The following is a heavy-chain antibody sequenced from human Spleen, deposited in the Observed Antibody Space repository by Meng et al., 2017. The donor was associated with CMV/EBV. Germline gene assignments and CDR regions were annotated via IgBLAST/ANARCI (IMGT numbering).Heavy chain of an antibody. J-gene: IGHJ4*02. CDR3: VRQSQIFPPYFDY. V-gene: IGHV3-30-3*01. D-gene: IGHD3-3*01. CDR2: ISYDGTDQ. Sequence: SGFTFRTHSMHWVRQAPGKGLEWVALISYDGTDQKYADSVRGRFTVSRDNSKNTLDLQMTSLRTEDTAIYYCVRQSQIFPPYFDYWGQGALVTVSS. CDR1: GFTFRTHS.